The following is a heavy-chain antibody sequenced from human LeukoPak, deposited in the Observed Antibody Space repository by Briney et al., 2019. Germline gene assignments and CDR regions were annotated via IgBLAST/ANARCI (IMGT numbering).Heavy chain of an antibody. J-gene: IGHJ4*02. V-gene: IGHV3-30*04. CDR1: GFTFSSYT. CDR2: LSYDKRNK. D-gene: IGHD6-19*01. CDR3: ARKDYSGWPDY. Sequence: GGSLRLSCAASGFTFSSYTMHWVRQAPGKGLEWVAVLSYDKRNKFYADSVKGRFTISRDNSKNTLYLQLNSLRAEDTAVYFCARKDYSGWPDYWGQGTLVTVSS.